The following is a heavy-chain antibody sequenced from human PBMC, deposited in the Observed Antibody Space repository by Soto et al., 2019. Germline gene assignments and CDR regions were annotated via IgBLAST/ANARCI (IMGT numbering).Heavy chain of an antibody. Sequence: QVQLQESGPGLVKPSETLSLTCTVSGGSISSYYWSWIRQPPGKGLEWIGYIYYSGSTNYNPSLKSRVTISVDTSKNQFSLKLSSVTAADTAVYYCARDTGIAAGTSRPYNWFDPWGQGTLVTVSS. V-gene: IGHV4-59*01. CDR1: GGSISSYY. CDR3: ARDTGIAAGTSRPYNWFDP. CDR2: IYYSGST. J-gene: IGHJ5*02. D-gene: IGHD6-13*01.